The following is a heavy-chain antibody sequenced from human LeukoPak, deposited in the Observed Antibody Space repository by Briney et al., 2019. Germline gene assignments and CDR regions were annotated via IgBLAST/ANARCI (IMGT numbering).Heavy chain of an antibody. CDR3: ARDRPYYYDSSGYCILHY. Sequence: GASVKVSCKASGYTFTSYGISWVRQAPGQGLEWMGWISAYNGNTNYAQKLQGRVTMTTDTSTSTAYMELRSLRSDDTAVYYCARDRPYYYDSSGYCILHYWGQGTLVTVSS. J-gene: IGHJ4*02. CDR2: ISAYNGNT. D-gene: IGHD3-22*01. V-gene: IGHV1-18*01. CDR1: GYTFTSYG.